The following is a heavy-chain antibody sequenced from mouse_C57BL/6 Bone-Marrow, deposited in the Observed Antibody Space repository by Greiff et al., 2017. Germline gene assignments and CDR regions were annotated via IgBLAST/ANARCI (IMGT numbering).Heavy chain of an antibody. CDR2: ISNGGGST. CDR1: GFTFSDYY. Sequence: EVKLVESGGGLVQPGGSLKLSCAASGFTFSDYYMYWVRQTPEKRLEWVAYISNGGGSTYYPDTVKGRFTISRDNAKNTLYLQMSRLKSEDTAMYYCARQMRLGGGYAMDYWGQGTSVTVSS. D-gene: IGHD4-1*01. J-gene: IGHJ4*01. V-gene: IGHV5-12*01. CDR3: ARQMRLGGGYAMDY.